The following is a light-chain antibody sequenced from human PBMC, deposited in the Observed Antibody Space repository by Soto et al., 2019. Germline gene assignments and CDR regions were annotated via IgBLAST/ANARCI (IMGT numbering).Light chain of an antibody. CDR3: ETWDSNTHV. J-gene: IGLJ3*02. Sequence: QLVLTQSSSAPASLGSSVKLTCTLSSGHSSYIIAWHQQQPGKAPRYLMKLEGSGSYNKGSGVPDRFSGSSSGADRYLTISNLQFEDEADYYCETWDSNTHVFGGGTKLTVL. CDR2: LEGSGSY. CDR1: SGHSSYI. V-gene: IGLV4-60*02.